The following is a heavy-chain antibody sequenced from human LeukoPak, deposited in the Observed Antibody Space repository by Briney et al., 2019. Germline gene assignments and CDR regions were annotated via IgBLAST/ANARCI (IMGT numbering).Heavy chain of an antibody. CDR1: GFTFSSYG. J-gene: IGHJ5*02. CDR3: AKANHRYDSDSWFDP. CDR2: ISYDGSNK. D-gene: IGHD3-3*01. Sequence: GGSLRLSCAASGFTFSSYGMHWVRQAPGKGLEWVAVISYDGSNKYYADSVKGRFTISRDNSKNTLYLQMNSLRAEDTAVYYCAKANHRYDSDSWFDPWGQGTLVTVSS. V-gene: IGHV3-30*18.